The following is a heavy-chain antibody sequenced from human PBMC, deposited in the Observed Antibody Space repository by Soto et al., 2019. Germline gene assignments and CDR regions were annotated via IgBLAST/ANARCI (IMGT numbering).Heavy chain of an antibody. D-gene: IGHD2-21*02. J-gene: IGHJ4*02. Sequence: GGSLRLSCAASGFTFSSFGMHWVRQAPGKGLEWVAVIWSDGSNKYYADSVKGRFTISRDNSKKTLYLQMNSLRAEDTAVYYCASGQKGDYGVNCDLGNWGQGTLVTVSS. CDR2: IWSDGSNK. V-gene: IGHV3-33*01. CDR1: GFTFSSFG. CDR3: ASGQKGDYGVNCDLGN.